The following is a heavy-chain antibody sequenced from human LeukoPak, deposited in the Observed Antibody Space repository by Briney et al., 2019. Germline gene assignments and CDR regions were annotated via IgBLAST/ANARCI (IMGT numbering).Heavy chain of an antibody. Sequence: ASVKVSCKASGYTFTGYYMHWVRQAPGQGLEWMGWINPNSGGTNYAQKFQGRVTMTRDTSISTAYMELSRLRSGDTAVYYCARGRAARSNFDYWGQGTLVTVSS. D-gene: IGHD2-15*01. CDR2: INPNSGGT. V-gene: IGHV1-2*02. J-gene: IGHJ4*02. CDR1: GYTFTGYY. CDR3: ARGRAARSNFDY.